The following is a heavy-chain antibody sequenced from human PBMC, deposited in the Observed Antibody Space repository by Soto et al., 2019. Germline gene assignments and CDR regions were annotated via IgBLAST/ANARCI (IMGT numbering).Heavy chain of an antibody. CDR1: GFTFSSYG. D-gene: IGHD3-16*02. CDR2: ISYDGSNK. V-gene: IGHV3-30*18. J-gene: IGHJ4*02. Sequence: QVQLVESGGGVVQPGRSLRLSCAASGFTFSSYGMHWVRQAPGKGKEWVAVISYDGSNKYYADSVKGRFTISRDNSKNTLYLQMNSLRAEDTAVYYCANLYDYVWGSYREAVDYWGQGTLVTVSS. CDR3: ANLYDYVWGSYREAVDY.